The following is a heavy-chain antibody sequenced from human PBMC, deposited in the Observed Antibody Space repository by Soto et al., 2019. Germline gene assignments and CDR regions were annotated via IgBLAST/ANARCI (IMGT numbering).Heavy chain of an antibody. J-gene: IGHJ6*02. V-gene: IGHV4-31*03. CDR3: AGEGGGSFGMDV. Sequence: QVQLQESGPGLVKPSQTLSLTCTVSGGSISSGGYYWSWIRQHPGKGLEWIGYIYYSGSTYYNPSPKSRVTISVETSKNQFSLKLSSVTAADPAVYYCAGEGGGSFGMDVWGQGTTVTVSS. CDR1: GGSISSGGYY. CDR2: IYYSGST. D-gene: IGHD3-16*01.